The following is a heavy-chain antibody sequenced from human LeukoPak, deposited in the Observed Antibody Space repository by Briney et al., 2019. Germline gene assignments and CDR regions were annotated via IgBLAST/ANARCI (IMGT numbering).Heavy chain of an antibody. CDR2: ISGSGGST. J-gene: IGHJ4*02. Sequence: GGSLRLSCAASGFTFSSHAMSWVRQAPGKGLEWVSAISGSGGSTYYADSVKGRFTISRDNSKNTLYLQMNSLRAEDTAVYYCAKDFVVVVAAMFDYWGQGTLVTVSS. V-gene: IGHV3-23*01. D-gene: IGHD2-15*01. CDR3: AKDFVVVVAAMFDY. CDR1: GFTFSSHA.